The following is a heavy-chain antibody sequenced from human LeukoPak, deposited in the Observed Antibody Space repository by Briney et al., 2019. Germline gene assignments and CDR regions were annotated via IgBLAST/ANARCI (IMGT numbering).Heavy chain of an antibody. CDR1: GGSISNYY. CDR2: IHHGGST. V-gene: IGHV4-59*01. Sequence: PSETLSLTCTVSGGSISNYYWSWIRQPPGKGLEWIGYIHHGGSTNYNPSLKSRVAISVGTSKNQFSLKLSSVAAADAAVYYCAILRYFDEHYYYYDMDVWGQGTTVTVS. D-gene: IGHD3-9*01. J-gene: IGHJ6*02. CDR3: AILRYFDEHYYYYDMDV.